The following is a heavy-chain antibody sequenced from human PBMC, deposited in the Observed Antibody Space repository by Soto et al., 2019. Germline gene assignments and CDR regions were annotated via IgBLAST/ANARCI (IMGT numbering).Heavy chain of an antibody. CDR2: INSDGSST. CDR1: GFTFSSYW. J-gene: IGHJ5*02. Sequence: LRLSCAASGFTFSSYWMHWVRQAPGKGLLWVSRINSDGSSTSYADSVKGRFTISRDNAKNTLYLQMKSLRAEDTAVYYCARDDSSAFDPWGKGKLVTVSS. D-gene: IGHD3-22*01. V-gene: IGHV3-74*01. CDR3: ARDDSSAFDP.